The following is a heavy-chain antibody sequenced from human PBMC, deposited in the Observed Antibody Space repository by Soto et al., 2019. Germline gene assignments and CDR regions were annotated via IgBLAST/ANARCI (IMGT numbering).Heavy chain of an antibody. CDR3: ARVPYYYGSGSYFFDS. D-gene: IGHD3-10*01. Sequence: SETLSLTCTVSGGSVNSGSYYWSWIRQPPGKGLEWIGYIYYTGSTNYNPSLKSRVTVSVDTSKNQFSLNLTSLTAADTAVYFCARVPYYYGSGSYFFDSWGQGTLVTVPQ. V-gene: IGHV4-61*01. CDR1: GGSVNSGSYY. J-gene: IGHJ4*02. CDR2: IYYTGST.